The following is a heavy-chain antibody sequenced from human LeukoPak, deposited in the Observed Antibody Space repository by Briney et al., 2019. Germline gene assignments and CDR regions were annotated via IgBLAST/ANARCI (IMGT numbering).Heavy chain of an antibody. V-gene: IGHV1-46*01. D-gene: IGHD6-13*01. J-gene: IGHJ4*02. CDR2: INPSGGST. CDR1: GYTFTSYY. Sequence: ASVKVSCKASGYTFTSYYMHWVRQAPGQGLEWMGIINPSGGSTSYAQKFQGRVTMTRDMSTSTVYMELSGLRSEDTAVYYCARAAGTAAGGYYFDYWGQGTLVTVSS. CDR3: ARAAGTAAGGYYFDY.